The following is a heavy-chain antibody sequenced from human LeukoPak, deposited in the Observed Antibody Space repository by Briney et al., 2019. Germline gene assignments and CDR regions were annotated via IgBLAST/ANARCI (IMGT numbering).Heavy chain of an antibody. Sequence: GGSLRLSCAASGFTFSSYAMHWVRQAPGKGLEWVAVISYDGSNKYYADSVKGRFTISRDNSKNTLYLQMNSLRAEDTAVYYCARTGYCSGGSCYGFDYWGQGTLVTVSS. J-gene: IGHJ4*02. V-gene: IGHV3-30-3*01. CDR3: ARTGYCSGGSCYGFDY. CDR1: GFTFSSYA. CDR2: ISYDGSNK. D-gene: IGHD2-15*01.